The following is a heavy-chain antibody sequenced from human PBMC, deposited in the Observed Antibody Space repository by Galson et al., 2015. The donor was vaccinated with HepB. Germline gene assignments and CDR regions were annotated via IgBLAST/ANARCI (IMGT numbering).Heavy chain of an antibody. CDR1: GFTFSSYG. Sequence: SLRLSCAASGFTFSSYGMHWVRQAPGKGLEWVAVIWYDGSNKYYADSVKGRFTISRDNSKNTLYLQMNSLRAEDTAVYYCARGAGIYSYVDYWGQGTLVTVSS. CDR3: ARGAGIYSYVDY. CDR2: IWYDGSNK. V-gene: IGHV3-33*01. D-gene: IGHD5-18*01. J-gene: IGHJ4*02.